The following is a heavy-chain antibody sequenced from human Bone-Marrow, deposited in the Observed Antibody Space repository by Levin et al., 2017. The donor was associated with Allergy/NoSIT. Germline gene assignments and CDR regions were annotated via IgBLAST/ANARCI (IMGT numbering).Heavy chain of an antibody. CDR1: GFTFSSYA. CDR2: ISGSGGST. J-gene: IGHJ3*02. Sequence: PGGSLRLSCAASGFTFSSYAMSWVRQAPGKGLEWVSAISGSGGSTYYADSVKGRFTISRDNSKNTLYLQMNSLRAEDTAVYYCAKILPYYGSGSYYNTPNAFDIWGQGTMVTVSS. V-gene: IGHV3-23*01. D-gene: IGHD3-10*01. CDR3: AKILPYYGSGSYYNTPNAFDI.